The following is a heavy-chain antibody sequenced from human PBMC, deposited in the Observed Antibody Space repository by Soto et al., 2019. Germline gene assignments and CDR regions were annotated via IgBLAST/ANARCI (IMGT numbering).Heavy chain of an antibody. Sequence: ASVKVSCKVSGYSLTEISMHWVRQAPGKGLEWMGGFDPEDGQRIYAQKFQGRVTMTEDTSTDTAYMELSSLRSEDTAMYFCATSAMGDAFEMWGQGTMVTVS. V-gene: IGHV1-24*01. CDR3: ATSAMGDAFEM. CDR2: FDPEDGQR. CDR1: GYSLTEIS. J-gene: IGHJ3*02.